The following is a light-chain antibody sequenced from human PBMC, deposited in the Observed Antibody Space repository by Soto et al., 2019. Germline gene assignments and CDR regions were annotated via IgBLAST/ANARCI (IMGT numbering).Light chain of an antibody. CDR3: SSYAGSNNLV. Sequence: QSVLTQPPSASGSPGQSVTISCTGTSSDIGGYDYVSWYQQHPGKAPKLIIYEVNKRPSGVPDRFSGSKSGNTASLTVSGLQAEDEAGYYCSSYAGSNNLVFAGGTKVTVL. V-gene: IGLV2-8*01. J-gene: IGLJ3*02. CDR2: EVN. CDR1: SSDIGGYDY.